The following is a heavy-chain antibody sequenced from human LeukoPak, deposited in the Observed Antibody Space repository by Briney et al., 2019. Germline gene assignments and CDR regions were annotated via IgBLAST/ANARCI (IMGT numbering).Heavy chain of an antibody. CDR2: GFTSGTT. CDR3: ASSSGWSAFDI. CDR1: GGSISTYY. V-gene: IGHV4-4*07. Sequence: PSETLSLTCTVSGGSISTYYWTWVRQPAGKGLEWIGRGFTSGTTNYNPSLKSRVTMSVDTSKSQFSLKLTSVTAADTAMYYCASSSGWSAFDIWGQGTLVTVSS. J-gene: IGHJ3*02. D-gene: IGHD6-19*01.